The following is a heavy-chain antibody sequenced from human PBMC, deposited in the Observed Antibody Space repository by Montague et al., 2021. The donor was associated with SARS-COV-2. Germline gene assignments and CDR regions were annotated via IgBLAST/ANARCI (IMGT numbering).Heavy chain of an antibody. CDR3: ARGQTYDILTGYDDWYFDL. CDR2: GTDK. J-gene: IGHJ2*01. V-gene: IGHV3-33*01. Sequence: GTDKYYADSVKGRFTISRDTSKNTLYLQMNGLRAADTALYYCARGQTYDILTGYDDWYFDLWGRGSRVIV. D-gene: IGHD3-9*01.